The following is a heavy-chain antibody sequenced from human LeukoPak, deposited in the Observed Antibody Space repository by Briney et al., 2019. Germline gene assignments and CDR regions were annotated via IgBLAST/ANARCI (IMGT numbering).Heavy chain of an antibody. J-gene: IGHJ4*02. CDR3: AKAPVTTCSGAYCYPFDY. CDR2: ISVSGNT. D-gene: IGHD2-15*01. CDR1: GFTFSSYA. V-gene: IGHV3-23*01. Sequence: GGSLRLSCAASGFTFSSYAMSWVRQGPGKGLEWVSAISVSGNTYQADSVKGRFAISRDSSKNTLYLQMNSLRAEDAAVYYCAKAPVTTCSGAYCYPFDYWAQGTLVTVSS.